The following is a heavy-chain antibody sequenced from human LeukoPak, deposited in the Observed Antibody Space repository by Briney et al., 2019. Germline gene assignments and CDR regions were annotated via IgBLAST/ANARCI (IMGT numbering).Heavy chain of an antibody. CDR3: ARRLGRSFDY. CDR1: GYTFINHA. Sequence: ASVKVSFTASGYTFINHAIHWVRLAPGQRLDWMGWINIGNGNTKYSQNFQGRITITRDTSATTVYMDLSSLRSEDTAVYYCARRLGRSFDYWGQGTLVTVSS. D-gene: IGHD2-21*01. V-gene: IGHV1-3*04. CDR2: INIGNGNT. J-gene: IGHJ4*02.